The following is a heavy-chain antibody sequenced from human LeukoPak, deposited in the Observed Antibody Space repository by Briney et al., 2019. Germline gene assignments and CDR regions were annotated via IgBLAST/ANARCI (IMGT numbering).Heavy chain of an antibody. CDR1: GYTFTSYA. CDR3: AREVVPAVKDYFYREV. CDR2: INTNTGNP. V-gene: IGHV7-4-1*02. Sequence: ASVKVSCKASGYTFTSYAMNWVRQAPGQGLEWMGWINTNTGNPTYAQGFTGRFVSSLDTSVSTAYLQISSLKAEDTAVYYCAREVVPAVKDYFYREVGEKGPRVTFPS. J-gene: IGHJ6*03. D-gene: IGHD2-2*01.